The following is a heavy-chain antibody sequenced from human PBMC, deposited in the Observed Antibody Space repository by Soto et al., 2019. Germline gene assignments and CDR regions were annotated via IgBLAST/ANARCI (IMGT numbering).Heavy chain of an antibody. D-gene: IGHD3-22*01. CDR3: AAPYDSSGYSYYFDY. J-gene: IGHJ4*02. V-gene: IGHV1-69*01. CDR1: GGTFSSYA. CDR2: IIPIFGTA. Sequence: QVQLVQSGAEVKKPGSSVKVSCKASGGTFSSYAISWVRQAPGQGLEWMGGIIPIFGTANYAQKFQGRVTITADESTSTAYMELSSLRSEDTTVYYCAAPYDSSGYSYYFDYWGQGTLVTVSS.